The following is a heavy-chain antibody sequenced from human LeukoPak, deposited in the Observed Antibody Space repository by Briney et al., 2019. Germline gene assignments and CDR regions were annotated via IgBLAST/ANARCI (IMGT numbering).Heavy chain of an antibody. V-gene: IGHV3-21*01. CDR3: VTDYGGSSGAFDI. Sequence: GGSLRLSCTGSGFTLSSYAMNWVRRAPGQGLEWVSSISSSSSDIYYTDSVKGRFTISRDNAKNSLYLQMSSLRAEDTAVYYCVTDYGGSSGAFDIWGQGTMVTVSS. J-gene: IGHJ3*02. CDR2: ISSSSSDI. D-gene: IGHD4-23*01. CDR1: GFTLSSYA.